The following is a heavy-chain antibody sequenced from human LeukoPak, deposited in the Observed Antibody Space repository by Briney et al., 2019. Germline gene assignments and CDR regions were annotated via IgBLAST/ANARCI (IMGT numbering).Heavy chain of an antibody. V-gene: IGHV4-4*07. CDR3: ASSSGWSAFDI. CDR1: GGSISTYY. Sequence: PSETLSLTCTVSGGSISTYYWSWVRQPAGKGLEWIGRGFTSGTTNYNPSLKSRVAMSVDTSKIQFSLKLSYVTAADTAMYYGASSSGWSAFDIWGQGTMVTVSS. CDR2: GFTSGTT. J-gene: IGHJ3*02. D-gene: IGHD6-19*01.